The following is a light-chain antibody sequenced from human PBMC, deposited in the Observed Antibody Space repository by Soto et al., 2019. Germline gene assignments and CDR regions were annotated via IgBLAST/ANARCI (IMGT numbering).Light chain of an antibody. CDR1: QSVSSN. J-gene: IGKJ4*01. V-gene: IGKV3D-15*01. CDR2: GAS. Sequence: EIVMTQSPATLSVSPGERATLSCRASQSVSSNLAWYQQKPGQAPRLLIYGASTRATGIPARFSGSGSGTEFTLTISSLQPEDFAVYYCQQYNNWPQLTFGGGTKVDIK. CDR3: QQYNNWPQLT.